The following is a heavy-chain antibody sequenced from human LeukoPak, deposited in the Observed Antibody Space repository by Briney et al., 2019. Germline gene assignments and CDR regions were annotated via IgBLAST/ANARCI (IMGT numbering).Heavy chain of an antibody. CDR3: ARDAYYDFWSGYYTGFDP. J-gene: IGHJ5*02. CDR2: ISYDGSNK. D-gene: IGHD3-3*01. Sequence: PGGSLRLSCAASGFTFSSYAMHWVRQAPGKGLEWVAVISYDGSNKYYADSVKGRFTISRDNSKNTLYLQMNSLRAEDTAVYYCARDAYYDFWSGYYTGFDPWGQGTLVTVSS. CDR1: GFTFSSYA. V-gene: IGHV3-30*04.